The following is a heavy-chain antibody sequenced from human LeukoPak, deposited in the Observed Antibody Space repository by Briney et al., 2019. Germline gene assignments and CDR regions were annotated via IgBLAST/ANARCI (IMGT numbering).Heavy chain of an antibody. Sequence: PSETLSLTCTVSGGSISSGDYYWSWIRQPPGKGLEWIGYIYHSGSTYYNPSLKSRVTISVDTSKNQFSLKLSSASAADTAVYYCARVSCSGGSCYSFDYWGQGTLVTVSS. CDR1: GGSISSGDYY. J-gene: IGHJ4*02. CDR2: IYHSGST. V-gene: IGHV4-30-4*01. CDR3: ARVSCSGGSCYSFDY. D-gene: IGHD2-15*01.